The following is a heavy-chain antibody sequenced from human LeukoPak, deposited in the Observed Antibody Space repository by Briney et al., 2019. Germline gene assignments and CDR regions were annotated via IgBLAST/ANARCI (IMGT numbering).Heavy chain of an antibody. CDR2: IIPVFGTA. J-gene: IGHJ4*02. V-gene: IGHV1-69*05. D-gene: IGHD6-6*01. CDR1: GGTFSNSA. CDR3: ARAGYGSSGVLDY. Sequence: GASVKVSCKASGGTFSNSAISWVRQAPGQGLEWVGGIIPVFGTAIYAQKFQGRVTITTDESTSTAYMELSSLRSEDTAVYYCARAGYGSSGVLDYWGQGTLVTVSS.